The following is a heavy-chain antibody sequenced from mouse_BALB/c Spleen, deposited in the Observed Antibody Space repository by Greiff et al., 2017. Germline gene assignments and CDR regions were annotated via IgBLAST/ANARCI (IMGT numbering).Heavy chain of an antibody. Sequence: DVMLVESGGGLVQPGGSRKLSCAASGFTFSSFGMHWVRQAPEKGLEWVAYISSGSSTIYYADTVKGRFTISRDNPKNTLFLQMTSLRSEDTAMYYCARGGNYEGFAYWGQGTLVTVSA. CDR1: GFTFSSFG. CDR2: ISSGSSTI. V-gene: IGHV5-17*02. D-gene: IGHD2-1*01. CDR3: ARGGNYEGFAY. J-gene: IGHJ3*01.